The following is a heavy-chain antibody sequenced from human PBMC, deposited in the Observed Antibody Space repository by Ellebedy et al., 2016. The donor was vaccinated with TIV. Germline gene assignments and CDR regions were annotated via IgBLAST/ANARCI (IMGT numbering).Heavy chain of an antibody. CDR2: ISRSSSYI. CDR1: GFTFSSY. CDR3: ARDRYSSAWYSLDFDY. J-gene: IGHJ4*02. D-gene: IGHD6-19*01. Sequence: GGSLRLXXAASGFTFSSYMNWVRQAPGKGLEWVSSISRSSSYIYYADSVKGRFTISRDNARKSLYLQMNSLRAEDTAVYYCARDRYSSAWYSLDFDYWGQGTLVTVSS. V-gene: IGHV3-21*01.